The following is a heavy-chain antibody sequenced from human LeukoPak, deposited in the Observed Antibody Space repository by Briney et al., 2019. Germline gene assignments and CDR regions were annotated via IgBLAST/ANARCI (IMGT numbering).Heavy chain of an antibody. J-gene: IGHJ4*02. V-gene: IGHV4-38-2*02. CDR1: GNSISSAYY. CDR3: ARSLGAFDY. Sequence: SETLSLTCTVSGNSISSAYYWGWIRQPPGKGLEWIGSIYHSGSTYYNPSLKSRVTISVDTSKNQFSLKLSSVTAADTAVYYCARSLGAFDYWGQGTLVTVSS. D-gene: IGHD3-16*01. CDR2: IYHSGST.